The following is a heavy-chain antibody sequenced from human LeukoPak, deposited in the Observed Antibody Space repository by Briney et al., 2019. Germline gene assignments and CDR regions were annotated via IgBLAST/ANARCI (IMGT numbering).Heavy chain of an antibody. CDR1: GDSVSSNSAA. D-gene: IGHD6-19*01. CDR2: TYYRSKWYN. Sequence: SQTLSLTCAISGDSVSSNSAAWNWIRQSPSRGLEWLGRTYYRSKWYNDYAVSVKSRITINPDTSKNQFSLQLNSVTPEDTAVYYCARAPYEQWLDYYYYYMDVWGKGTTVTVSS. CDR3: ARAPYEQWLDYYYYYMDV. V-gene: IGHV6-1*01. J-gene: IGHJ6*03.